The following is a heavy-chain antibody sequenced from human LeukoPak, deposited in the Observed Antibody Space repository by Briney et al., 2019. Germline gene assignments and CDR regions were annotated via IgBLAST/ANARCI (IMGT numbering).Heavy chain of an antibody. J-gene: IGHJ4*02. CDR2: TSSSSIYI. D-gene: IGHD6-13*01. CDR1: GFTFSSYS. V-gene: IGHV3-21*01. Sequence: KPGGSLRLSCAASGFTFSSYSMNWVRQAPGKGLEWVSSTSSSSIYIYYADSVKGRFTISRDNAKDSLYLQMNSLRAEDTAVYYCARGLYSSSWYDFGYWGQGTLVTVSS. CDR3: ARGLYSSSWYDFGY.